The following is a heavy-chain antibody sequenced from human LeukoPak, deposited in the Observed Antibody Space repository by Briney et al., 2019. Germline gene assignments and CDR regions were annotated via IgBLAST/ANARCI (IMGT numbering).Heavy chain of an antibody. CDR1: GFTFSSYA. D-gene: IGHD1-7*01. CDR2: ISGSGGST. J-gene: IGHJ4*02. V-gene: IGHV3-23*01. CDR3: AKVLAGTTFDYFDY. Sequence: GGSLRLSCAASGFTFSSYAMSWVRQAPGKGLEWVSAISGSGGSTYYADSVKVRFTISRHNSKNTLYLQMNSLRAEDTAVYYCAKVLAGTTFDYFDYWGQGTLVTVSS.